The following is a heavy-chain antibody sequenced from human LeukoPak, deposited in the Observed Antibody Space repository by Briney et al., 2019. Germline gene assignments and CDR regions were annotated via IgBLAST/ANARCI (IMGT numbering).Heavy chain of an antibody. CDR3: ARAVLMKTTMFIGD. D-gene: IGHD3-10*02. V-gene: IGHV4-59*11. CDR1: GDSMNSHY. CDR2: IHSSGRT. Sequence: SETLSLTCDVSGDSMNSHYWSWIRQPPGKGLECVGYIHSSGRTNQNPSLKSRVTLSVDTSKNQFSLTLNSVTAADTAVYYCARAVLMKTTMFIGDWGQGTLVTVSS. J-gene: IGHJ4*02.